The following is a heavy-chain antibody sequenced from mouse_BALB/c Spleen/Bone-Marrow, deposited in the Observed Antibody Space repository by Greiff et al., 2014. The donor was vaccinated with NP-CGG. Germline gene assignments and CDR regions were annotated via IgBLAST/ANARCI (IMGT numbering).Heavy chain of an antibody. V-gene: IGHV1-14*01. CDR2: INPYNDDT. D-gene: IGHD2-2*01. Sequence: VQLQQSGPELVKPGASVKMSCKASGYTFTSYVMHWVKQKPGLGLEWIGYINPYNDDTEYNEKFKGKATLTSDKSSSTAYMELSSLTSEDSAVLYCARSLYGYDWYFDVWGAGTTVTVSS. CDR1: GYTFTSYV. CDR3: ARSLYGYDWYFDV. J-gene: IGHJ1*01.